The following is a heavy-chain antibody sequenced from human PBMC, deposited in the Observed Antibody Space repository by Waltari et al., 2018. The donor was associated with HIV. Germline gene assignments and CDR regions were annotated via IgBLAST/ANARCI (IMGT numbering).Heavy chain of an antibody. CDR3: ARAEVWYYDILAGGMDV. J-gene: IGHJ6*02. CDR2: ISSNGGST. D-gene: IGHD3-9*01. Sequence: EVQLVESGGGLVQPGGSLRLSCAASGFTFSSYAMHWVRQAPGTGLEYVSAISSNGGSTYYANSVKGRFTISRDNSKNTLYLQMGSLRAEDMAVYYCARAEVWYYDILAGGMDVWGQGTTVTVSS. CDR1: GFTFSSYA. V-gene: IGHV3-64*01.